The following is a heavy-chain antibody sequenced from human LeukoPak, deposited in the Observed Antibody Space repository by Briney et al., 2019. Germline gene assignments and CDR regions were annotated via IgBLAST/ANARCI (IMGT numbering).Heavy chain of an antibody. CDR1: GLTFSEHW. V-gene: IGHV3-7*01. J-gene: IGHJ4*02. CDR2: IKQDGSEK. Sequence: GGSLRLSCAASGLTFSEHWMTWVRQAPGKGLEWVATIKQDGSEKYYLDSVKGRFTISRDNSKNTLYLQMNSLRAEDTAVYYCASGNRYYFDYWGQGTLVTVSS. CDR3: ASGNRYYFDY. D-gene: IGHD1-14*01.